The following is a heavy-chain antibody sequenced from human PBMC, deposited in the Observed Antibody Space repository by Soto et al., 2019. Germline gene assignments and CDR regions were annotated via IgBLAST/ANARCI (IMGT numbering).Heavy chain of an antibody. CDR3: ARDRCSGGSCYSGWCDP. Sequence: GASVTVSCKASGYTFTSYIISWVRQAPGQALEWMGWISAYNGNTNYAQKLQGRVTMTTDTSTSTAYMELRSLRSDDTAVYYCARDRCSGGSCYSGWCDPWGQGTRVTVYS. D-gene: IGHD2-15*01. J-gene: IGHJ5*02. CDR1: GYTFTSYI. V-gene: IGHV1-18*04. CDR2: ISAYNGNT.